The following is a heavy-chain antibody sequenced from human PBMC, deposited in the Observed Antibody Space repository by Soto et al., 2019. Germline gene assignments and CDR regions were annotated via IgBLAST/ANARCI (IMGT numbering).Heavy chain of an antibody. V-gene: IGHV4-30-4*01. CDR1: AGSPRRGDYL. CDR3: GTMPIVFEPAPMDV. J-gene: IGHJ6*02. Sequence: SEKLSLTCSGSAGSPRRGDYLGCWIRLPPGRGLGWIGYIYYSGSTSYNASLKSRTSISADPSNNQFSLKLHSLTAADTAVYFCGTMPIVFEPAPMDVWGPGTSVT. D-gene: IGHD2-2*01. CDR2: IYYSGST.